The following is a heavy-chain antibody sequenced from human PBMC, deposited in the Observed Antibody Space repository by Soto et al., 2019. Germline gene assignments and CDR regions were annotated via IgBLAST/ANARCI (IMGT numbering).Heavy chain of an antibody. Sequence: PSETLSLTCTLSGGSISNYYWSWIRQPPGKGLEWIGYIYYSGSTNYNPSLKSRVTISVDTSKNQFSLKLSSVTAADTAVYYCARRDGDAFDMWGQGTMVTVSS. CDR3: ARRDGDAFDM. CDR2: IYYSGST. V-gene: IGHV4-59*01. J-gene: IGHJ3*02. CDR1: GGSISNYY.